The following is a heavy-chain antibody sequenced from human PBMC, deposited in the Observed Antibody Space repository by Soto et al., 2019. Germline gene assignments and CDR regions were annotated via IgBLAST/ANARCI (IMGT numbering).Heavy chain of an antibody. CDR3: ARRFSNSITTRFDS. J-gene: IGHJ4*02. Sequence: VHLQQWGAGLLRPSETLSLTCTVSGESFSGYYWSWIRQSPEKGLDWIGEVYDSGETKYNPSLKSRVTISEDPSKNQFSLRMSSMTAADTAVYYWARRFSNSITTRFDSWGQGTLVTVSS. D-gene: IGHD4-4*01. V-gene: IGHV4-34*01. CDR2: VYDSGET. CDR1: GESFSGYY.